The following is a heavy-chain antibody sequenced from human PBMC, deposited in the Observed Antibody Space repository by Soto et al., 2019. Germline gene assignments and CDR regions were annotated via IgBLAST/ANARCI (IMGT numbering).Heavy chain of an antibody. CDR2: IKSKTDGGTT. CDR1: GFTFSNAW. D-gene: IGHD3-3*01. Sequence: GESLKISCAASGFTFSNAWMNWVRQAPGKGLEWVGRIKSKTDGGTTDYAAPVKGRFTISRDDSKNTLYLQMNSLKTEDTAVYYCTTVEMRFLEWLYDYWGQGTLVTVSS. CDR3: TTVEMRFLEWLYDY. J-gene: IGHJ4*02. V-gene: IGHV3-15*07.